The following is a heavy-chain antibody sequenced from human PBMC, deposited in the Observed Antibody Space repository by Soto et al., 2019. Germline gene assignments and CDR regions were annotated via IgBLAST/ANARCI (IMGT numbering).Heavy chain of an antibody. V-gene: IGHV3-23*01. Sequence: EVQLLESGGGLVQVGGSLRLSCAASGFSFSNYVMTWVRQAPGKGLEWVSEISGDGGATYYADSVKGRFAITRDNSKNMVFLQMNSLGAEDTAMYFCASEQCPGGFCFYYHHWGQGTLVTVSS. D-gene: IGHD6-19*01. J-gene: IGHJ4*02. CDR1: GFSFSNYV. CDR3: ASEQCPGGFCFYYHH. CDR2: ISGDGGAT.